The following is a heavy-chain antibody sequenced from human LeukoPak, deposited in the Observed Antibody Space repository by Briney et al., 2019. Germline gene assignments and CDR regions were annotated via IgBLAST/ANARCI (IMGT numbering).Heavy chain of an antibody. CDR2: INPNSGGT. V-gene: IGHV1-2*02. D-gene: IGHD2-21*01. CDR1: GYTFTGSY. CDR3: ARDRLRGYHRYYFDY. Sequence: ASVKVSCKASGYTFTGSYLHWVRQAPGQGLEWLGWINPNSGGTNYAQKFQGRVTMTRDTSISTAYMELSRLRSDDTAVYYCARDRLRGYHRYYFDYWGQGTLVTVSS. J-gene: IGHJ4*02.